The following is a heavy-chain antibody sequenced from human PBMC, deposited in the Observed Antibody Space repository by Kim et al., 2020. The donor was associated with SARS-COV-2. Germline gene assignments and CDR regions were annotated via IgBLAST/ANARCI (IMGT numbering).Heavy chain of an antibody. J-gene: IGHJ4*02. V-gene: IGHV4-39*02. CDR1: GGSISNRNYY. D-gene: IGHD2-21*01. CDR2: DFDGGIVST. Sequence: SETLSLTCSVSGGSISNRNYYWGWVRQTPGKGLEWIGSDFDGGIVSTNYSPSLKSRITISLDMSNNHFSLTLTAVTAADTATYHCATVERGDTVILVWGQGTLVTVSS. CDR3: ATVERGDTVILV.